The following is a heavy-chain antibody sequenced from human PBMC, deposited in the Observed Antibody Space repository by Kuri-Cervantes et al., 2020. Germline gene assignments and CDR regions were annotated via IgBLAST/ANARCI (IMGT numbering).Heavy chain of an antibody. CDR2: IYSGGST. CDR1: GFTFSSYS. J-gene: IGHJ3*02. V-gene: IGHV3-53*01. CDR3: ARLVATPGHHAFDI. D-gene: IGHD5-12*01. Sequence: GGSLRLSCAASGFTFSSYSMNWVRQAPGKGLEWVSVIYSGGSTYYADSVKGRFTISRDNSKNTLYLQMNSLRAEDTAVYYCARLVATPGHHAFDIWGQGTMVTVSS.